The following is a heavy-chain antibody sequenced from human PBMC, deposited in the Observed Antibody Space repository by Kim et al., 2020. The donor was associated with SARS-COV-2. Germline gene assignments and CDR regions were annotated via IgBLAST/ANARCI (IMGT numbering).Heavy chain of an antibody. CDR1: GFTVSSNY. CDR3: ARGVVTATPDY. Sequence: GGSLRLSCAASGFTVSSNYMSWVRQAPGKGLEWVSVIYSGGSTYYADSVKGRFTISRDNSKNTLYLQMNSLRAEDTAVYYCARGVVTATPDYWGQGTLVTVSS. V-gene: IGHV3-53*01. J-gene: IGHJ4*02. D-gene: IGHD2-21*02. CDR2: IYSGGST.